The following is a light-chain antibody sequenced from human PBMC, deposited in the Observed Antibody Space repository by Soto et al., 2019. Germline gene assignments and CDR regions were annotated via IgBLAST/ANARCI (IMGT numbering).Light chain of an antibody. CDR2: WAS. CDR3: QQYYSTPLT. Sequence: DIVMTQSPDSLAVSLGERATINCKYSQSVLYSSSNKNYLAWYQQKAQQPPKLLIYWASTRESGVPDRFSGSGSGSDFTLTISSLQAEDVAVYYCQQYYSTPLTFGGGTKVEIK. CDR1: QSVLYSSSNKNY. V-gene: IGKV4-1*01. J-gene: IGKJ4*01.